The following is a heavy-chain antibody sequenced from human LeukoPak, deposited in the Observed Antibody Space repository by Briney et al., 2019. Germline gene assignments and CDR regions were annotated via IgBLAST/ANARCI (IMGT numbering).Heavy chain of an antibody. CDR1: GGSISSGGYY. CDR3: ARSSVRGVIYYMDV. V-gene: IGHV4-31*03. D-gene: IGHD3-10*02. Sequence: SETLSLTCTVSGGSISSGGYYWSWIRQHPGKGLEWIGYIYYSGSTYYNPSLKSRVTISVDTSKNQFSLKLSSVTAADTAVYYCARSSVRGVIYYMDVWGKGTTVTVSS. CDR2: IYYSGST. J-gene: IGHJ6*03.